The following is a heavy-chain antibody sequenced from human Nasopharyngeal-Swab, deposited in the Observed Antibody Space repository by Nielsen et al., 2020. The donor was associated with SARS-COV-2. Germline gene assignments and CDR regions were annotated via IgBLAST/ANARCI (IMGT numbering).Heavy chain of an antibody. CDR3: ARPVDTAMVTLGH. CDR2: IYPGDSDT. J-gene: IGHJ4*02. D-gene: IGHD5-18*01. V-gene: IGHV5-51*01. Sequence: VRQMPGKGLEWMGIIYPGDSDTRYSPSFQGQVTISADKSISTAYLQWSSLKASDTAMYYCARPVDTAMVTLGHWGQGTLVTVSS.